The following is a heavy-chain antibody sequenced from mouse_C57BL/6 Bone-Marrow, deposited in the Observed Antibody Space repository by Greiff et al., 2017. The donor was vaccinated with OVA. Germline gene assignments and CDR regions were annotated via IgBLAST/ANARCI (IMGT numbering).Heavy chain of an antibody. V-gene: IGHV14-4*01. Sequence: VQLQQSGAELVRPGASVKLSCTASGFTIKDDYMHWVKQRPEQGLEWIGWIDPENGDTEYASKFQGKATITADTSSNTAYLQLSSLTSEDTAVYYCTTWSPFAYWGQGTLVTVSA. CDR2: IDPENGDT. CDR1: GFTIKDDY. J-gene: IGHJ3*01. CDR3: TTWSPFAY.